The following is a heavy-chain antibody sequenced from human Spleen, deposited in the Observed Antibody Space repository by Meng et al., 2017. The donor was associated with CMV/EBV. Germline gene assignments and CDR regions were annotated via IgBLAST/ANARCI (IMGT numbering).Heavy chain of an antibody. CDR3: AKGDCSSTSCTPTPRGFDY. Sequence: GESLKISCAASGFTFSSYWMSWVRQAPGKGLEWVSAISGSGGSTYYADSVKGRFTISRDNSKNTLYLQMNSLRAEDTAVYYCAKGDCSSTSCTPTPRGFDYWGQGTLVTVSS. V-gene: IGHV3-23*01. J-gene: IGHJ4*02. CDR2: ISGSGGST. D-gene: IGHD2-2*01. CDR1: GFTFSSYW.